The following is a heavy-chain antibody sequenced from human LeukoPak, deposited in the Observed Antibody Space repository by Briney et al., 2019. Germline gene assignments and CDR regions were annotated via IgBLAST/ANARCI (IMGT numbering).Heavy chain of an antibody. Sequence: PGGSLRLSCAASGFTFSSYAMYWVRQAPGKGLEYVSPISSNGGSAYYANSVKGRFTISRDNSKNTLSLQMGSLRPADMAVYYCARVRGSYFFDFWGQGTLVTVSS. CDR3: ARVRGSYFFDF. V-gene: IGHV3-64*01. CDR2: ISSNGGSA. CDR1: GFTFSSYA. D-gene: IGHD1-26*01. J-gene: IGHJ4*02.